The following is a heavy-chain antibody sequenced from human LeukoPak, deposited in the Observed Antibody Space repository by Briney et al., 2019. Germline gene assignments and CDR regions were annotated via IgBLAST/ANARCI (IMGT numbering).Heavy chain of an antibody. CDR2: IFYNRNT. CDR3: VRNFDSYNAFDI. D-gene: IGHD3-22*01. V-gene: IGHV4-31*03. CDR1: GGSLSIGGYY. Sequence: PSETLSLTCTVSGGSLSIGGYYWSWIRQHPGKGLEWIGYIFYNRNTYYNPSLKSRLTISGDTSENQFSLKLSSVTAADTAVYYCVRNFDSYNAFDIWGQGTMVTVSS. J-gene: IGHJ3*02.